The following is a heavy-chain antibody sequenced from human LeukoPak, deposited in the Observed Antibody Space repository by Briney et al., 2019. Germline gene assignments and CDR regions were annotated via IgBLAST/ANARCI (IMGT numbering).Heavy chain of an antibody. Sequence: SETLSLTCTVSGGSIGSYYWSWIRQPPGKGLEWIGHIYYSGSTNYNPSLKSRLTISVDTSKNQFSLKLSSVTAADTAVYYCARGGIEGDGYSYFDYWGQGTLATVSS. D-gene: IGHD5-24*01. J-gene: IGHJ4*02. CDR2: IYYSGST. CDR1: GGSIGSYY. CDR3: ARGGIEGDGYSYFDY. V-gene: IGHV4-59*01.